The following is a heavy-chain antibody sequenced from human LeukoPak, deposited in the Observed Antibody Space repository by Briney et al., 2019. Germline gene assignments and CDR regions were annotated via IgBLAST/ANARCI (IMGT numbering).Heavy chain of an antibody. CDR3: ARGDCSSTSCFLLLDNWFDP. Sequence: GASVKVSCKASGYTFTGYYMHWVRQAPGQGLEWMGWINPNSGGTNYAQKFQGRVTMTRDTSTSTAYMELSRLRSDDTAVYYCARGDCSSTSCFLLLDNWFDPWGQGTLVTVSS. J-gene: IGHJ5*02. D-gene: IGHD2-2*01. V-gene: IGHV1-2*02. CDR2: INPNSGGT. CDR1: GYTFTGYY.